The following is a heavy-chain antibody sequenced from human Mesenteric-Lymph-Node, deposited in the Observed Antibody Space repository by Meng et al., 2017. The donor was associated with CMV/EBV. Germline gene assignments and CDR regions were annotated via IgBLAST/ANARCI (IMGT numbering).Heavy chain of an antibody. CDR3: ARGNPRKSYCTNGVCYAVHFDY. V-gene: IGHV4-39*07. CDR2: IYYSGST. D-gene: IGHD2-8*01. J-gene: IGHJ4*02. CDR1: GGSISSSSYY. Sequence: SETLFLTCAVSGGSISSSSYYWGWIRQPPGKGLEWIGNIYYSGSTNYNPSLKSRVTISVDTSKNQFSLKLSSVTAADTAVYYCARGNPRKSYCTNGVCYAVHFDYWGQGTLVTVSS.